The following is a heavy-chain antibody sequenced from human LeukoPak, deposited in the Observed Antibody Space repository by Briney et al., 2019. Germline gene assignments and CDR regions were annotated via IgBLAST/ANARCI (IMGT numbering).Heavy chain of an antibody. D-gene: IGHD1-26*01. V-gene: IGHV4-59*12. Sequence: PSETLSLTCTVSGGSISSYYWSWIRQPPGKGLEWIGYIYYSGSTYYNPSLKSRVTISVDTSKNQFSLKLSSVTAADTAVYYCAREYSGATYGNYFDYWGQGTLVTVSS. J-gene: IGHJ4*02. CDR3: AREYSGATYGNYFDY. CDR2: IYYSGST. CDR1: GGSISSYY.